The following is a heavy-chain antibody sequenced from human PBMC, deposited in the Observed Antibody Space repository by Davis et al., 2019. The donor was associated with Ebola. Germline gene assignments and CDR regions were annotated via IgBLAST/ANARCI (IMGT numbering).Heavy chain of an antibody. CDR3: ARSGAVLWFGELFYSSGGMDV. Sequence: ASVKVSCKASGYTFTGYYMHWVRQAPGQGLVWMGWINPNSGGTNYAQKFQGRVTMTRDTSISTAYMELSRLRSDDTAVYYCARSGAVLWFGELFYSSGGMDVWGQGTTVTVSS. D-gene: IGHD3-10*01. J-gene: IGHJ6*02. V-gene: IGHV1-2*02. CDR2: INPNSGGT. CDR1: GYTFTGYY.